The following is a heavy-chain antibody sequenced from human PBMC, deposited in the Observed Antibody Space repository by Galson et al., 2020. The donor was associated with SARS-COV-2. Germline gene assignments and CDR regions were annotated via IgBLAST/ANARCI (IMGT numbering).Heavy chain of an antibody. D-gene: IGHD3-22*01. Sequence: GGSLRLSCAASGFTFSGSAMHWVRQASGKGLEWVGRIRSKANSYATAYAASVKGRFTISRDDSKNTAYLQMNSLKTEDTAVYYCTRLRNDSSGNHFDYWGQGTLVTVSS. CDR3: TRLRNDSSGNHFDY. CDR1: GFTFSGSA. CDR2: IRSKANSYAT. J-gene: IGHJ4*02. V-gene: IGHV3-73*01.